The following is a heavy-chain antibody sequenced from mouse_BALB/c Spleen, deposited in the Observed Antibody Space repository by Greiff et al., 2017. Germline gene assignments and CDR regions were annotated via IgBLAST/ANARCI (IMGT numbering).Heavy chain of an antibody. Sequence: QVQLKQSGAELAKPGASVKMSCKASGYTFTSYWMHWVKQRPGQGLEWIGYINPSTGYTEYNQKFKDKATLTADKSSSTAYMQLSSLTSEDSAVYYCARRAYYEGYYAMDYWGQGTSVTVSS. J-gene: IGHJ4*01. V-gene: IGHV1-7*01. CDR1: GYTFTSYW. D-gene: IGHD2-10*01. CDR2: INPSTGYT. CDR3: ARRAYYEGYYAMDY.